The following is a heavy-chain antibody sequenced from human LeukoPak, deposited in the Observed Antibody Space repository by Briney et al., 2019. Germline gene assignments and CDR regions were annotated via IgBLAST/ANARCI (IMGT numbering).Heavy chain of an antibody. J-gene: IGHJ6*03. CDR2: IKQDGSEK. V-gene: IGHV3-7*01. D-gene: IGHD2-2*01. CDR1: GFTFSSYW. CDR3: ARDGCSSTSCYGGGDMDV. Sequence: GGSLRLSCAASGFTFSSYWMSWVRQAPGKGLEWVANIKQDGSEKYYVDSVKGRFTISRDNAKNSLYLQMNSLRAEDTAVYYCARDGCSSTSCYGGGDMDVWGKGTTVTVSS.